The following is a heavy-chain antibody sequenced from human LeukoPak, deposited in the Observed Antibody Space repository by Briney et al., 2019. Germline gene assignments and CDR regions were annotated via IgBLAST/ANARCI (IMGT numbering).Heavy chain of an antibody. CDR1: GGSISSGGYY. D-gene: IGHD6-19*01. Sequence: KTSETLSLTCTVSGGSISSGGYYWSWIRQHPGKGLEWIGYIYYSGSTYYNPSLKSRVTISVDTSKNQFSLKLSSVTAADTAVYYCARHNSAVAGLSHFDYWGQGTLVTVSS. CDR3: ARHNSAVAGLSHFDY. J-gene: IGHJ4*02. CDR2: IYYSGST. V-gene: IGHV4-31*03.